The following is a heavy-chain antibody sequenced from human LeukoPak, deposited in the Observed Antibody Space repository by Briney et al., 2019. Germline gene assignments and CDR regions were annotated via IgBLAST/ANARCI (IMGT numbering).Heavy chain of an antibody. Sequence: SETLSLTCTVSGGSISSSSYYWGWIRQPPGKGLEWIGSIYYSGSTYYNPSLKSRVTISVDTSKNQFSLKLSSVTAADTAVYYCASRIADCSGGSCYSTFWDYWGQGTLVTVSS. CDR2: IYYSGST. V-gene: IGHV4-39*01. J-gene: IGHJ4*02. D-gene: IGHD2-15*01. CDR3: ASRIADCSGGSCYSTFWDY. CDR1: GGSISSSSYY.